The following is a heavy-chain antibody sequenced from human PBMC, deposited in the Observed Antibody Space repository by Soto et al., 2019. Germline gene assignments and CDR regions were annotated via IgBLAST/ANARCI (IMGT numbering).Heavy chain of an antibody. D-gene: IGHD1-1*01. Sequence: QITLKESGPTPVKPTQPLTLTCTFSGYSLSTSGVGVGWIRQPPGKALERLALIYWDDDKRYSPSLKSRLTITKDSSNNQLVLTMTNMDPEATATYYCAHRGGRQDNWNGGCFDFWGQGALVTVSS. CDR2: IYWDDDK. CDR3: AHRGGRQDNWNGGCFDF. J-gene: IGHJ4*02. CDR1: GYSLSTSGVG. V-gene: IGHV2-5*02.